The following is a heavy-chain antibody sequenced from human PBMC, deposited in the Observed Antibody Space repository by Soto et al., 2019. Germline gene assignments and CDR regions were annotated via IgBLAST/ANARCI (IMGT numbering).Heavy chain of an antibody. Sequence: GASVKVSCKASGGTFSSYTISWVRQAPGQGLEWMGRIIPILGIANYAQKFQGRVTITADKSTSTAYMELSSLRSEDTAVYYCARGGVITRGFDYWGQGTLVTVSS. D-gene: IGHD3-10*01. CDR3: ARGGVITRGFDY. CDR2: IIPILGIA. CDR1: GGTFSSYT. J-gene: IGHJ4*02. V-gene: IGHV1-69*02.